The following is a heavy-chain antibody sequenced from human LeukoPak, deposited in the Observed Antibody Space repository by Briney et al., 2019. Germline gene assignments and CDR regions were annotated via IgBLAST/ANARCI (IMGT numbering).Heavy chain of an antibody. D-gene: IGHD3-16*01. CDR2: ISGSAVST. J-gene: IGHJ5*02. V-gene: IGHV3-23*01. CDR3: AYLGELFVVNL. Sequence: GGSLRLSCAASGFTFSSYAMRWVRQAPGQGLEWVSGISGSAVSTYYADSVKGRFTISRDNSKNTLNLQMKSLRAEDTAIDYCAYLGELFVVNLWGQGTLVTVSS. CDR1: GFTFSSYA.